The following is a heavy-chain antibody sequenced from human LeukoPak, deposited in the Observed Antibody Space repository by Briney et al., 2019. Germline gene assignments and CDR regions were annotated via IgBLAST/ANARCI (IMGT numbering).Heavy chain of an antibody. Sequence: SETLSLTCTVSGGSISSFYWSWIRQPPGKGLEWIGYISDSEPTNYNPSLKSRVTISVDTSKNQFSLKLSSVTAADTAVYYCARDRPFGVWGQGTLVTVSA. CDR1: GGSISSFY. CDR2: ISDSEPT. D-gene: IGHD3-10*01. CDR3: ARDRPFGV. V-gene: IGHV4-59*01. J-gene: IGHJ4*02.